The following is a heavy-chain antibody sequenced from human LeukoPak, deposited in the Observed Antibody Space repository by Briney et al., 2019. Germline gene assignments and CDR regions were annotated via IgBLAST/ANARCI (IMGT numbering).Heavy chain of an antibody. CDR1: GGSISSYY. CDR2: IYYSGST. V-gene: IGHV4-59*01. CDR3: ARSVDTAMANFDY. Sequence: SETLSLTCTVSGGSISSYYWSWIRQPPGKGLEWIGYIYYSGSTNYNPSLKSRVTISVDTSKNQFSLKLSSVTAADTAVYYRARSVDTAMANFDYWGQGTLVTVSS. D-gene: IGHD5-18*01. J-gene: IGHJ4*02.